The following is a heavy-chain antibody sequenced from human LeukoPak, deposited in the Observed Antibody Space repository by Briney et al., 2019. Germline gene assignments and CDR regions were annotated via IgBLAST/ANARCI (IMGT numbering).Heavy chain of an antibody. CDR1: GVTFSNYA. CDR3: AKRDSSGYSHYSDF. J-gene: IGHJ4*02. D-gene: IGHD3-22*01. Sequence: WGSLRLSCVASGVTFSNYAMSWVRQAPGKGLEWVSAISGSGGSTYYSDSVQGRFTISRDNSKNTLYLQMKSLRAEDTAVYYCAKRDSSGYSHYSDFWGQGTLVTVSS. CDR2: ISGSGGST. V-gene: IGHV3-23*01.